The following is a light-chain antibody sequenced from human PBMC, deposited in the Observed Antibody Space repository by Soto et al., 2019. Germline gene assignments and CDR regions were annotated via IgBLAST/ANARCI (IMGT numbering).Light chain of an antibody. J-gene: IGKJ4*01. CDR3: QQYNNWPPVT. CDR2: GAS. CDR1: QSVSSSY. Sequence: EIVLTQSPGTLSLSPGERATLSCRASQSVSSSYLAWYQQKPGQAPRLLIYGASSRATGIPDRFSGGGSGTDFTLTISSLQSEDFAVYYCQQYNNWPPVTFGGGTKVDI. V-gene: IGKV3-20*01.